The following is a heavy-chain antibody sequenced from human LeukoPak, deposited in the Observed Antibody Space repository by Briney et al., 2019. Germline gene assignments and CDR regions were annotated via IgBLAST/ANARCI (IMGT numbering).Heavy chain of an antibody. D-gene: IGHD1-26*01. CDR2: INTDGSSS. CDR1: GFTFSSYW. V-gene: IGHV3-74*01. Sequence: GGSLRLSCADSGFTFSSYWMHWVRQAPGKGLMWVSRINTDGSSSNYAGSVKGRFTISRDNAKNTLYLQMNSLRAEDTAVYYCARVYSYSDPMDHWGQGTLVTVSS. CDR3: ARVYSYSDPMDH. J-gene: IGHJ4*02.